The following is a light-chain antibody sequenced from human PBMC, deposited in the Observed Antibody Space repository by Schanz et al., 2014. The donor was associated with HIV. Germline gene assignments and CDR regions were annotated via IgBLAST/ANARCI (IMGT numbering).Light chain of an antibody. CDR1: SSDVGGYNY. Sequence: QSALTQPASVSGTPGQSITISCTGSSSDVGGYNYVSWYQQYPGKAPKLIIYDVTKRPSGVPDRFSGSKSGNTASLTVSGLQAEDEADYYCSSWAGXXVKIFGSGTXLPVL. CDR3: SSWAGXXVKI. CDR2: DVT. V-gene: IGLV2-8*01. J-gene: IGLJ1*01.